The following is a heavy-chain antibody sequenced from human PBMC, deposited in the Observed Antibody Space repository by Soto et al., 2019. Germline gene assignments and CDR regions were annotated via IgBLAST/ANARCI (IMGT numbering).Heavy chain of an antibody. V-gene: IGHV4-30-4*01. CDR1: GGSISSGDYY. CDR3: ASMDTHMGRSSVY. D-gene: IGHD5-18*01. Sequence: QVQLQESGPGLVKPSQTLSLTCTVSGGSISSGDYYWSWIRQPPGKCLEWIGYIYYSGSTYYNPSVKSRVTISVDTSKNQFSVKLSSVTAAETAVYYCASMDTHMGRSSVYWGQGTLVRVSS. J-gene: IGHJ4*02. CDR2: IYYSGST.